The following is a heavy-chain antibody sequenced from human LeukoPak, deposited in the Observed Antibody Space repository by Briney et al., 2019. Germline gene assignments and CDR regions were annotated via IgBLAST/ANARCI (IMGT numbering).Heavy chain of an antibody. J-gene: IGHJ4*02. D-gene: IGHD6-19*01. V-gene: IGHV3-33*01. Sequence: PGRSLRFSCAASGFTFSSYGMHWVRQAPGKGLEWVAVMWYDGSNKYYADSVKGRFTISRDNSKNTLYMQMNSLRAEDTAVYYCARDIPTSGLTGLDYWGQGTLVTVSS. CDR2: MWYDGSNK. CDR3: ARDIPTSGLTGLDY. CDR1: GFTFSSYG.